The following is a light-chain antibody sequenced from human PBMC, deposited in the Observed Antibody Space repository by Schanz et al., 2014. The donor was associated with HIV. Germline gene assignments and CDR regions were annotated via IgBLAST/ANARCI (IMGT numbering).Light chain of an antibody. CDR3: SSFAGRRNVL. Sequence: QSVLSQPPSASGTPGQRVTISCTGTSSNIGAGYDVHWYQLLPGTAPTLLIFDNTNRPSGVPARFSGSKSGSSASLAISGLQADDEADYYCSSFAGRRNVLFGGGTKLTVL. J-gene: IGLJ3*02. CDR1: SSNIGAGYD. CDR2: DNT. V-gene: IGLV1-40*01.